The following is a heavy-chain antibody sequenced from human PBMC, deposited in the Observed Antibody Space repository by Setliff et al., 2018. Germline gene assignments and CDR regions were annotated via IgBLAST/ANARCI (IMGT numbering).Heavy chain of an antibody. CDR3: ASLPYYDSSGYSLSYY. D-gene: IGHD3-22*01. J-gene: IGHJ4*02. CDR2: IYYSGST. V-gene: IGHV4-39*01. CDR1: GGSISSSSYY. Sequence: PSETLSLTCTVSGGSISSSSYYWGWIRQPPGKGLEWIGSIYYSGSTYYNPSLKSRVTISVDTSKNRFSLKLSSVTAADTAVYYCASLPYYDSSGYSLSYYWGQGTLVTVSS.